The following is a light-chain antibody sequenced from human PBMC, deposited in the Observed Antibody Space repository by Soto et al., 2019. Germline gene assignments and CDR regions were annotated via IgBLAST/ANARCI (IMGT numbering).Light chain of an antibody. V-gene: IGKV3-15*01. CDR3: QQYNDWPPLT. Sequence: EIVMTQSPATLAVSPGERATLSCRASQSISNNLAWYQQKPGQAPRLLLYDASTRATGIPARFSGSGSGTAFTLTISSLQSEDFAVYYCQQYNDWPPLTFGGGTKVEIK. CDR2: DAS. J-gene: IGKJ4*01. CDR1: QSISNN.